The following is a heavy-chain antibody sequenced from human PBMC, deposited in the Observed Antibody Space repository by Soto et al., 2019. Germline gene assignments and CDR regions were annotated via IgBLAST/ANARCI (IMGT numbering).Heavy chain of an antibody. CDR1: EFTLSSYW. Sequence: EVPLVESGGGSVQPGESLRLSCAASEFTLSSYWMHWVRQAPGKGLVWVSRIIGDGSGANYADSVKGRFTISRDNAKNTLYLQMNSLRAEDTAVYYCARDRDHGSGSLDYWGQGILVTVSS. CDR3: ARDRDHGSGSLDY. CDR2: IIGDGSGA. V-gene: IGHV3-74*01. J-gene: IGHJ4*02. D-gene: IGHD3-10*01.